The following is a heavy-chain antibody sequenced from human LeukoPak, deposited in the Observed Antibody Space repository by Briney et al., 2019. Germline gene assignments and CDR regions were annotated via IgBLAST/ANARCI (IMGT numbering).Heavy chain of an antibody. CDR3: AIEVTD. D-gene: IGHD5-18*01. CDR1: GYTFSGYY. V-gene: IGHV1-2*02. Sequence: ASVRVSCKASGYTFSGYYMHWVRQAPGQGLEWMGWINPNSDGTKYAQRFQGRVTMTRDTSISTAYMELSRLRSDDTAVYYCAIEVTDWGQGTVLIVST. J-gene: IGHJ4*02. CDR2: INPNSDGT.